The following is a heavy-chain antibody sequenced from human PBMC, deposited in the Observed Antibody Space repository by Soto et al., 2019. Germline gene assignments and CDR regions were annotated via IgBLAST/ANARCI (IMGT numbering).Heavy chain of an antibody. Sequence: ASVKVSCKASGYTFTSYAMHWVRQAPGQRLEWMGWINAGNGNTKYSQKFQGRVTITRDTSASTAYMGLSSLRSEDTAVYYCARAWGSGSYFYYYYGMDVWGQGTTVTVSS. CDR2: INAGNGNT. CDR3: ARAWGSGSYFYYYYGMDV. V-gene: IGHV1-3*01. D-gene: IGHD1-26*01. CDR1: GYTFTSYA. J-gene: IGHJ6*02.